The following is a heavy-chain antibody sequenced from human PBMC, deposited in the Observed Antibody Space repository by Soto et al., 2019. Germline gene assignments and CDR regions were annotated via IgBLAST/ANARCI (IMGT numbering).Heavy chain of an antibody. CDR3: ARGAYDILTGYYNHQFDY. D-gene: IGHD3-9*01. CDR2: IYYSGST. CDR1: GGSISSYY. Sequence: TSETLSLTCTVSGGSISSYYWSWIRQPPGKGLEWIGYIYYSGSTNYNPSLKSRVTISVDTSKNQLSLKLSSVTAADTAVYYCARGAYDILTGYYNHQFDYWGQGTPVTVSS. J-gene: IGHJ4*02. V-gene: IGHV4-59*08.